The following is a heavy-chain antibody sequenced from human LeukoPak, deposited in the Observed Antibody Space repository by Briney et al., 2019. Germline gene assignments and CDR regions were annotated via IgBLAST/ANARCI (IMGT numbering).Heavy chain of an antibody. V-gene: IGHV3-30-3*01. CDR2: ISYDGSNK. Sequence: GRSLRLSCAASGFTFSSYAMHWVRQAPGEGLEWVAVISYDGSNKYYADSVKGRFTISRDDSKNTLYLQMNSLRAEDTAVYYCARDGGYYGSGSYYNPSYWGQGTLVTVSS. D-gene: IGHD3-10*01. J-gene: IGHJ4*02. CDR1: GFTFSSYA. CDR3: ARDGGYYGSGSYYNPSY.